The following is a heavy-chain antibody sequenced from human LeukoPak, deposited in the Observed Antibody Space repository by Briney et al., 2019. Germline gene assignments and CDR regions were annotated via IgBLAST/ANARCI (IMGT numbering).Heavy chain of an antibody. D-gene: IGHD3-22*01. CDR1: GYTFTSYA. V-gene: IGHV1-3*01. CDR2: INAGNGNT. Sequence: ASVKVSCKASGYTFTSYAMHWVRQAPGQRLEWMGWINAGNGNTKYSRKFQGRVTITRDTSASTAYMELSSLRSEDTAVYYRARGCYYDSSGYCDLLDYWGQGTLVTVSS. CDR3: ARGCYYDSSGYCDLLDY. J-gene: IGHJ4*02.